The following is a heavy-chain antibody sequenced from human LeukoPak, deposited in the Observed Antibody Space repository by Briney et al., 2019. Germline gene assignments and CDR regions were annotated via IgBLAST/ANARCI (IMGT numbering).Heavy chain of an antibody. CDR2: ISSSSSYI. CDR3: ARVGEVGYSSSWLMDY. D-gene: IGHD6-13*01. CDR1: GFTFSSYS. Sequence: GGSLRLSCAASGFTFSSYSMNWVRQAPGKGLEWVSSISSSSSYIYYADSVKGRFTISRDNAKNSLYLQMNSLRAEDTAVYYCARVGEVGYSSSWLMDYWGQGTLVTVSS. V-gene: IGHV3-21*01. J-gene: IGHJ4*02.